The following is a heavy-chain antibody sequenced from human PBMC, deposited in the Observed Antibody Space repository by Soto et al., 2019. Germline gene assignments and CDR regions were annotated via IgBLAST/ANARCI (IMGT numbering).Heavy chain of an antibody. Sequence: PSETLSLTXAVYGGSFSGYYWSWIRQPPGKGLEWIGEINHSGSTNYNPSLKSRVTISVDTSKNQFSLKLSSVTAADTAVYYCARGEGSRLYYFDYWGQGTLVTVSS. CDR1: GGSFSGYY. CDR2: INHSGST. D-gene: IGHD2-15*01. J-gene: IGHJ4*02. CDR3: ARGEGSRLYYFDY. V-gene: IGHV4-34*01.